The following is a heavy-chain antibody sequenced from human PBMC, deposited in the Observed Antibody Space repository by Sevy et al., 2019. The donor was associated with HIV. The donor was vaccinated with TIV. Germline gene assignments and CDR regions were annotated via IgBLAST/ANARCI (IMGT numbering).Heavy chain of an antibody. D-gene: IGHD6-19*01. V-gene: IGHV3-74*01. CDR1: GFTFSSHW. CDR3: TRGRSGTYGWFDP. CDR2: LNGDGSSA. Sequence: GTLRLSCAASGFTFSSHWMHWVRQAPRKGLVWVSRLNGDGSSASYADFVKGRFTISRDNGKNTVYLQISSLTADDTAVYYCTRGRSGTYGWFDPWGQGTLVTVSS. J-gene: IGHJ5*02.